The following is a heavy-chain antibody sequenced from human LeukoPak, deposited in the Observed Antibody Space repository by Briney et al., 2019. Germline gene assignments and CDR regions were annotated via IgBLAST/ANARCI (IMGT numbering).Heavy chain of an antibody. V-gene: IGHV1-69*05. CDR3: ARDHKYYYDSSGYYYAYYYYYYMDV. CDR1: GGTFSSYA. Sequence: SVKVSCKASGGTFSSYAISWVRQAPGQGLEWMGRIIPIFGTANYAQKFQGRVTITTDESTSTAYMELSSLRSEDTAVYYCARDHKYYYDSSGYYYAYYYYYYMDVWGKGTTVTVSS. D-gene: IGHD3-22*01. J-gene: IGHJ6*03. CDR2: IIPIFGTA.